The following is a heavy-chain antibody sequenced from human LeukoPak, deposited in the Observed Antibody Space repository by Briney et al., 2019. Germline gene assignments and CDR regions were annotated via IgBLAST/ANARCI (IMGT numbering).Heavy chain of an antibody. Sequence: GRSLSLSCAASGFTFSSYGIHWVRQAPGKGLEWVAGISYGGSNKYYADSMKGRFTISRDNSKNTLYLQMNSLRAEDTAVYYCAKEYSSSWYIFDCWGQGTLVTVSS. D-gene: IGHD6-13*01. CDR3: AKEYSSSWYIFDC. J-gene: IGHJ4*02. CDR1: GFTFSSYG. V-gene: IGHV3-30*18. CDR2: ISYGGSNK.